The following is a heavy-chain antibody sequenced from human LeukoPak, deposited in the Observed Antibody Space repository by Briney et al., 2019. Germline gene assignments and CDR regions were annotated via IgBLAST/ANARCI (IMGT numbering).Heavy chain of an antibody. CDR3: ARHDRVAVAGLYYYYGMDV. CDR2: ISAYNGNT. D-gene: IGHD6-19*01. CDR1: GYTFTSYG. V-gene: IGHV1-18*01. J-gene: IGHJ6*02. Sequence: ASVKVSCKASGYTFTSYGISWVRQAPGQGLECMGWISAYNGNTNYAQKLQGRVTMTTDTSTSTAYMELRSLRSDDTAVYYCARHDRVAVAGLYYYYGMDVWGQGTTVTVSS.